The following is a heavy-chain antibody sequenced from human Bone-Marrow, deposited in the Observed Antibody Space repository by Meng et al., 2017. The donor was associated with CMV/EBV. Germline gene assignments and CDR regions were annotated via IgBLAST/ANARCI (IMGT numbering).Heavy chain of an antibody. CDR3: ARYRGAYLFEY. V-gene: IGHV3-53*01. Sequence: GESLKISCAASGFSASSYYMSWVRQAPGKELEWVSIIYSGGDTYYADSVKGRFTISRGNSKNTLYLQMNSLRVEDTAVYYCARYRGAYLFEYLGQGTLVTVSS. CDR2: IYSGGDT. J-gene: IGHJ4*02. CDR1: GFSASSYY. D-gene: IGHD1-26*01.